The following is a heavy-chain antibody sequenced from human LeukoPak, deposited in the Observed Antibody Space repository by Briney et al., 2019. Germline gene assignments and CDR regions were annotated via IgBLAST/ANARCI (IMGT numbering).Heavy chain of an antibody. CDR1: GFTFSSYA. V-gene: IGHV3-23*01. J-gene: IGHJ4*02. Sequence: GGSLRLSCAASGFTFSSYAMSWVRQAPGKGLEWVSAISGSGGSTYHADSVKGRFTISRDNSKNTLYLQMNRLRAEDTAVYYCAKQRHPTYYFDYWGQGTLVTVSS. CDR2: ISGSGGST. D-gene: IGHD6-25*01. CDR3: AKQRHPTYYFDY.